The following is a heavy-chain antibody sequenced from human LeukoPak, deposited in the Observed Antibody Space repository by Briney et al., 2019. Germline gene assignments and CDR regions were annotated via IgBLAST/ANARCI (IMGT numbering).Heavy chain of an antibody. CDR2: TYYRSKWYN. D-gene: IGHD1-7*01. V-gene: IGHV6-1*01. Sequence: SQTLSLTCAISGDSFSSNSAAWHWIRQSPSRGLEWLGRTYYRSKWYNDYAVSVKSRITINPDTSKNQFSLQLNSVTPEDTAVYYCAREIGRITGTTGCYMDVWGKGTTVTVSS. CDR1: GDSFSSNSAA. CDR3: AREIGRITGTTGCYMDV. J-gene: IGHJ6*03.